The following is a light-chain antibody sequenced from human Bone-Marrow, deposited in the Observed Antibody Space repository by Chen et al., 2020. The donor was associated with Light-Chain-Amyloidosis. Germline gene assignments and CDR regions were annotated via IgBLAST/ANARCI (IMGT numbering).Light chain of an antibody. CDR3: SSYTITNTLV. Sequence: QSALTQPPSGSGTPGQSITTSCTGTSSDVGGDNHVSWYQQHPDKAPKLMIYEVTNRPSWVPDRFSGSKSDNTASLTISGLQTEDEADYFCSSYTITNTLVFGSGTRVTVL. CDR1: SSDVGGDNH. CDR2: EVT. J-gene: IGLJ1*01. V-gene: IGLV2-14*01.